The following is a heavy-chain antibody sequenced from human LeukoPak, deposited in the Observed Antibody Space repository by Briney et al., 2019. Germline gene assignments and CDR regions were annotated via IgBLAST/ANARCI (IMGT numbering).Heavy chain of an antibody. Sequence: ASVKVSCKASGYTFTSYGISWVRQAPGQGLEWMGWISAYNGNTNYAQKLQGRVTMTTDTSTSTAYMELRGLRSDDTAVYYCARDFSGSYYRGVLSYWGQGTLVTVSS. J-gene: IGHJ4*02. D-gene: IGHD3-10*01. CDR2: ISAYNGNT. V-gene: IGHV1-18*01. CDR3: ARDFSGSYYRGVLSY. CDR1: GYTFTSYG.